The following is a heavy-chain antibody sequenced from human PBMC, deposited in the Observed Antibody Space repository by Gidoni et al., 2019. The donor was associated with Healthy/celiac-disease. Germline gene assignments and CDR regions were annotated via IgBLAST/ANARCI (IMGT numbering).Heavy chain of an antibody. J-gene: IGHJ4*02. D-gene: IGHD6-19*01. Sequence: VRQAPGQRLEWMGWINAGNGNTKYSQKFQGRVTITRDTSASTAYMELSSLRSEDTAVYYCARGRSAVAGTPADYWGQGTLVTVSS. CDR3: ARGRSAVAGTPADY. V-gene: IGHV1-3*01. CDR2: INAGNGNT.